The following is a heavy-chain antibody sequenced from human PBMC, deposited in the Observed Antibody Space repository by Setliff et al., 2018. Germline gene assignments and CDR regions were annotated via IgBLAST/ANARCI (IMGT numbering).Heavy chain of an antibody. CDR3: ARAGRQLVVCSFEI. J-gene: IGHJ3*02. CDR1: GGSTSNSNW. Sequence: SETQSLTCAVSGGSTSNSNWWSWVRPPPGMGLEWIGEIYHSESTNYNQSLESRVTITVDKSKNQFSLKLSSVTAADTALYYCARAGRQLVVCSFEIWGQGTMVTVSS. CDR2: IYHSEST. V-gene: IGHV4-4*02. D-gene: IGHD6-13*01.